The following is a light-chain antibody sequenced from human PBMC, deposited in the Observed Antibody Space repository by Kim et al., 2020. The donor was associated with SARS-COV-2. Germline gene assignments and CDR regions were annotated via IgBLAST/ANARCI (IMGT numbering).Light chain of an antibody. CDR3: QQYNNWPL. CDR2: GAS. V-gene: IGKV3-15*01. J-gene: IGKJ4*01. Sequence: VSPGKRATLSCRASKSVSSNLAWYQQKPGQAPRLLIYGASTRATGIPARFSGSGSGTEFTLTISSLQSEDFAVYYCQQYNNWPLFGGGTKVDIK. CDR1: KSVSSN.